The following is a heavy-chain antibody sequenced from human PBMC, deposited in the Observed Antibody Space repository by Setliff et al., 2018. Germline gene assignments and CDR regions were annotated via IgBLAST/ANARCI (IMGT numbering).Heavy chain of an antibody. CDR3: ARDKGDGYGVDAYAGGGFDI. CDR1: GGSFSDYY. V-gene: IGHV4-34*01. Sequence: SETLSLTCAASGGSFSDYYWTWIRQPPGKGLEWIGEINHSGSTNYHPSLKSRVTMSVDTSKRQFSLKLNSVTAADTAVYYCARDKGDGYGVDAYAGGGFDIWGQGTMVTVSS. J-gene: IGHJ3*02. D-gene: IGHD4-17*01. CDR2: INHSGST.